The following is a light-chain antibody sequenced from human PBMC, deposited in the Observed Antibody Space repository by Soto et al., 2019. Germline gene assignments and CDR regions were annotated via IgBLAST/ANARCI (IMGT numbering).Light chain of an antibody. Sequence: QYALTQPASVSGSPGQSITISWTGTSSDVGGYNYVSWYQQHPGKAPKLMIYDVSNRPSGVSNRFSGSKSGNTASLTISGLQAEDEADYYCSSYTSSSTPWVFGGGTKVTVL. CDR1: SSDVGGYNY. CDR3: SSYTSSSTPWV. V-gene: IGLV2-14*01. J-gene: IGLJ3*02. CDR2: DVS.